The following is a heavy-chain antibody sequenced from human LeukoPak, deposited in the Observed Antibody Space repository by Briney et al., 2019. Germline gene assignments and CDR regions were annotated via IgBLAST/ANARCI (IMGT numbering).Heavy chain of an antibody. V-gene: IGHV3-66*01. D-gene: IGHD6-19*01. CDR3: AFGYSSGWYYYYYMDV. J-gene: IGHJ6*03. Sequence: GGSLRLSCAASGFTVSSNYMSWVRQAPGKGLEWVSVIYSGGSTYYADSVKGRFTISRDNSKNTLYLQMNSLRAEDTAVYYCAFGYSSGWYYYYYMDVWGKGTTVTISS. CDR1: GFTVSSNY. CDR2: IYSGGST.